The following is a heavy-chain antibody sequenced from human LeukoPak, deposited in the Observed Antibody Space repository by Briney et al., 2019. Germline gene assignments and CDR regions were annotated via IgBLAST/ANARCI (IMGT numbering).Heavy chain of an antibody. CDR3: AREMVLFYYFDY. D-gene: IGHD2-8*01. J-gene: IGHJ4*02. CDR2: FDPEDGET. Sequence: ASVKVSCKVSGYTLTELSMHGVRQAPGKGLEWMGGFDPEDGETIYAQKFQGRVTITTDESTSTAYMELSSLRSEDTAVYYCAREMVLFYYFDYWGQGTLVTVSS. CDR1: GYTLTELS. V-gene: IGHV1-24*01.